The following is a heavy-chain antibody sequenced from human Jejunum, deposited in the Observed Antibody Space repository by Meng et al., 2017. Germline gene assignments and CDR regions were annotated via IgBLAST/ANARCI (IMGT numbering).Heavy chain of an antibody. J-gene: IGHJ5*02. V-gene: IGHV4-61*02. CDR1: GASITSGSYY. CDR2: IYTSGST. D-gene: IGHD6-13*01. Sequence: PGLLNPSQPPSLTCIVSGASITSGSYYWTWIRQPAGKGLEWMGRIYTSGSTHYNPSLNSRVAISVDTSKNQLYLKLASVTAADTAVYYCAREVSNGRYSGWFDPWGQGALVTVSS. CDR3: AREVSNGRYSGWFDP.